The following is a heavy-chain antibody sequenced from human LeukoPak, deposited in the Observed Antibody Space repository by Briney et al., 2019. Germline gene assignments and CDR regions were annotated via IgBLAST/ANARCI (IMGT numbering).Heavy chain of an antibody. V-gene: IGHV4-34*01. D-gene: IGHD6-19*01. CDR1: GGSFSGYY. CDR2: VNHGGST. CDR3: ARDYAGVAGTFDY. J-gene: IGHJ4*02. Sequence: SETLSLTCAVYGGSFSGYYWSWIRQPPGKGLEWLGEVNHGGSTNYNPSLKSRVTISIDTSKNQFSLQLSSVTAADTAVYYCARDYAGVAGTFDYWGQGTLVTVSS.